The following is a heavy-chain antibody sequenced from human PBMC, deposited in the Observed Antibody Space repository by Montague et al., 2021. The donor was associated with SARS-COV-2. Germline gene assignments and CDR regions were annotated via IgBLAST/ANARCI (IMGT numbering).Heavy chain of an antibody. CDR1: GFTFSSYS. D-gene: IGHD6-13*01. Sequence: SLRLSCVASGFTFSSYSMNWVRQAPGKGLEWVSSLSSSSSYIYYXDSVKGRFTISRDNAKNSLYLQMNSLRAEDTAVYYCARDDFRIAAAVFDYWGQGTLVTVSS. CDR2: LSSSSSYI. J-gene: IGHJ4*02. V-gene: IGHV3-21*01. CDR3: ARDDFRIAAAVFDY.